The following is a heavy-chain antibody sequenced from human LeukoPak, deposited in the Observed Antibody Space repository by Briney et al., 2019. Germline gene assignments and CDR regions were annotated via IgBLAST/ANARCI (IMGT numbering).Heavy chain of an antibody. Sequence: ASVTVSCKASGYTFTDYYIHWVRQAPGQGLEWMGWIFANSGDTNYAQKFQGRVTMTRDTSISTAYMQLSSVRSDDKDVDYCVRDCVGAVWIWFDPWGQGTQVLVSS. CDR3: VRDCVGAVWIWFDP. V-gene: IGHV1-2*02. CDR2: IFANSGDT. CDR1: GYTFTDYY. D-gene: IGHD3-10*01. J-gene: IGHJ5*02.